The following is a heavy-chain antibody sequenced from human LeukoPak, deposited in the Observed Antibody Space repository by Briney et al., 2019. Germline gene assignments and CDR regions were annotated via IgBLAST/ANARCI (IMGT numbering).Heavy chain of an antibody. CDR2: INPNSGVT. CDR3: ARGNYDYVWGSYRYCWFDP. D-gene: IGHD3-16*02. Sequence: ASVKVSCKASGYTFTGYYMHWVRQAPGQGLEWMGRINPNSGVTNYAQRFQGRVTMTRDTSISTAYMELSSLRSDDTAVYYCARGNYDYVWGSYRYCWFDPWGQGTLVTVSS. V-gene: IGHV1-2*06. J-gene: IGHJ5*02. CDR1: GYTFTGYY.